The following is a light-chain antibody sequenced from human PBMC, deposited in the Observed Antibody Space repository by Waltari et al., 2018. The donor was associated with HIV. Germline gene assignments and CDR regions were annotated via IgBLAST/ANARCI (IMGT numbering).Light chain of an antibody. CDR3: CSYTGSYTWV. Sequence: QSALTQPRSVSGSPGQSVTISCTGTSSDVGGYNFVSRYQQHPGKAPKLVIYDVSKWPSGVPDLFSGSKSGNTVSLTISGLQAEDEADYYCCSYTGSYTWVFGGGTELTVL. J-gene: IGLJ3*02. CDR2: DVS. CDR1: SSDVGGYNF. V-gene: IGLV2-11*01.